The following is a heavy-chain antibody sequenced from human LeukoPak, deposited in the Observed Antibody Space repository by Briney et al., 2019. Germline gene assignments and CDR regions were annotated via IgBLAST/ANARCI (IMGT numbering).Heavy chain of an antibody. J-gene: IGHJ4*02. CDR3: ATSLARFLEWLWFDY. D-gene: IGHD3-3*01. Sequence: PSETLSLTCTVSGGSISSGGYYWSWIRQPPGKGLEWIGYIYHSGSTYYNPSLKSRVTISVDRSKNQFSLKLSSVTAADTAVYYCATSLARFLEWLWFDYWGQGTLVTVSS. CDR1: GGSISSGGYY. CDR2: IYHSGST. V-gene: IGHV4-30-2*01.